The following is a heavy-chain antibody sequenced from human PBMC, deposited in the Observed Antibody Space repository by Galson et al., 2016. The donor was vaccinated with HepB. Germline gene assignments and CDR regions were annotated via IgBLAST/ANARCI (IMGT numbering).Heavy chain of an antibody. CDR3: AREAGTGYYDV. D-gene: IGHD3-9*01. CDR2: INSRGTTR. Sequence: SLRLSCAASGFTFSTFEMDWVRQAPGKGLEWVSHINSRGTTRSYADSVKGRFTISRDNARNALSLQMNSLRDEDTAVYYCAREAGTGYYDVWGQGTTVTVSS. CDR1: GFTFSTFE. J-gene: IGHJ6*02. V-gene: IGHV3-48*03.